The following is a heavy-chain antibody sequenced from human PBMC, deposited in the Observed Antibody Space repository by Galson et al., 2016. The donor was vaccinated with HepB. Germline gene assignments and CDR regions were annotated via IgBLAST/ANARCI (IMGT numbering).Heavy chain of an antibody. D-gene: IGHD1-26*01. CDR3: ARGDIVGAIFDY. J-gene: IGHJ4*02. CDR1: GFTFSSYS. CDR2: ISSSSSYI. V-gene: IGHV3-21*01. Sequence: SLRLSCAASGFTFSSYSMNWVRQAPGKGLEWVSSISSSSSYIYYADSVKGRFTISRDNAKNSLYLQMNYLRAEETAVYYCARGDIVGAIFDYWGQGTLVTVSS.